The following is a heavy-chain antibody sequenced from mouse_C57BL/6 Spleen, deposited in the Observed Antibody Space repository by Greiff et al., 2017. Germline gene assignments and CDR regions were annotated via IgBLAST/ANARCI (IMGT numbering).Heavy chain of an antibody. CDR3: ARWADYAMDD. Sequence: VQLQQSGAELARPGASVKMSCKASGYTFTSYTMHWVKQRPGQGLEWIGYINPSSGYTKYNQKFKDKATLTADKSSSTAYMQLSSLTSEDSAVYYCARWADYAMDDWGQGTSVTVSS. V-gene: IGHV1-4*01. J-gene: IGHJ4*01. CDR1: GYTFTSYT. CDR2: INPSSGYT.